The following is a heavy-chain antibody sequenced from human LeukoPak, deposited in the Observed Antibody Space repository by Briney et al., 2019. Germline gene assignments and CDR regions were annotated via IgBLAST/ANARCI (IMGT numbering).Heavy chain of an antibody. Sequence: GRSLRLSCAASGFTFSSYGMHWVRQAPGKGLEWVAVISYDGTNKYYADSVKGRFTISRDNAKTTLYLQMNSLRVEDTAVYYCASGYYYGSGSPDYWGQGTLVTVSS. CDR1: GFTFSSYG. J-gene: IGHJ4*02. V-gene: IGHV3-30*03. CDR2: ISYDGTNK. D-gene: IGHD3-10*01. CDR3: ASGYYYGSGSPDY.